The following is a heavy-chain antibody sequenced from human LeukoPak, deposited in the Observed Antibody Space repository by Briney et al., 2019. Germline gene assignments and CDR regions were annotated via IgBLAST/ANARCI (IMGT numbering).Heavy chain of an antibody. Sequence: ASVKVSCKASGYTFTAYYINWVRQVPGQGLQWMGWINPNSGGTNYPQKFQGRVTMTTDTSISTAYMELSSLRSDDTAVYFCARDAIVRDYSYSDYWGQGTLVTVSS. CDR2: INPNSGGT. CDR3: ARDAIVRDYSYSDY. J-gene: IGHJ4*02. V-gene: IGHV1-2*02. D-gene: IGHD4-11*01. CDR1: GYTFTAYY.